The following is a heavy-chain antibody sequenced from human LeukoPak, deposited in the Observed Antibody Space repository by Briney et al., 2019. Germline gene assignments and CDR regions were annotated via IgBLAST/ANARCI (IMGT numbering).Heavy chain of an antibody. CDR2: ISSSGSTI. V-gene: IGHV3-48*03. D-gene: IGHD6-13*01. CDR1: GFTLSSYE. J-gene: IGHJ6*02. Sequence: GGSLRLSCAASGFTLSSYEMNWVRQAPGKGLEWVSYISSSGSTIYYADSVKGRFTISRDNAKNSLYLQMNSLRAEDTAVYYCARDAGSSSSWYGSYYYHGMDVWGQGTTVTVSS. CDR3: ARDAGSSSSWYGSYYYHGMDV.